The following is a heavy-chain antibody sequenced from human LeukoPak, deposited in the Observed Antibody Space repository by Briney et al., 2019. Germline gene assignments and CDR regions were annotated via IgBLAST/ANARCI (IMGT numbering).Heavy chain of an antibody. CDR2: IYTSGST. D-gene: IGHD3-10*01. CDR1: GVSISSYY. Sequence: PSETLSLTCTVSGVSISSYYWSWLRQPAGKGLEWIGRIYTSGSTNHNPSLKSRVTMSVDKSKNQLSLKLSSVTAADTAMYYCARGAYHYGSGSYYFDYWGQGTLVTVSS. J-gene: IGHJ4*02. V-gene: IGHV4-4*07. CDR3: ARGAYHYGSGSYYFDY.